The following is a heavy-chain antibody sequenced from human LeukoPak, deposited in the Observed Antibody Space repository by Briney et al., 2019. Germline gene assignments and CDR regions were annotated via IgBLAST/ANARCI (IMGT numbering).Heavy chain of an antibody. CDR1: GFTFSSYA. Sequence: GGSLRLSCAASGFTFSSYAMSWVRQAPGKGLEWVSAISGSGGSTYYADSVKGRFTISRDNSKNTLYLQMNSLRAEDTAVYYCAKEGMDYYGSGSYYREYYYYGMDVWGRGTTVTVSS. J-gene: IGHJ6*02. CDR3: AKEGMDYYGSGSYYREYYYYGMDV. CDR2: ISGSGGST. V-gene: IGHV3-23*01. D-gene: IGHD3-10*01.